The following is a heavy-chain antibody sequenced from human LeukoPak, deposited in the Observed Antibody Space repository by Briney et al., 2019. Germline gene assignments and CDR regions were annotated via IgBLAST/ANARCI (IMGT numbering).Heavy chain of an antibody. Sequence: SVRVSCKASGGTFSSYAISWVRQAPGQGLEWMGGIIPIFGTANYAQKFQGRVTITADESTSTAYMELSSLRSEDTAVYYCARGDCSGGSCYVPFDYWGQGTLVTVSS. D-gene: IGHD2-15*01. J-gene: IGHJ4*02. CDR3: ARGDCSGGSCYVPFDY. CDR1: GGTFSSYA. V-gene: IGHV1-69*13. CDR2: IIPIFGTA.